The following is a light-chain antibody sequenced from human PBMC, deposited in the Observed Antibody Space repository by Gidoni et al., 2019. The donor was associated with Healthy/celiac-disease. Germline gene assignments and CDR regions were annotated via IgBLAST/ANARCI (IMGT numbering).Light chain of an antibody. CDR3: QQYKNWPRT. Sequence: EIVMPQSPATLSVSPGARATLSCRASQSVSSNLAWYQQKPGQAPRLLIYGASTRATGIPARFSGSGSGTEFTLTISSLQSEDFAVYYCQQYKNWPRTFGQGTKVEIK. V-gene: IGKV3-15*01. CDR2: GAS. J-gene: IGKJ1*01. CDR1: QSVSSN.